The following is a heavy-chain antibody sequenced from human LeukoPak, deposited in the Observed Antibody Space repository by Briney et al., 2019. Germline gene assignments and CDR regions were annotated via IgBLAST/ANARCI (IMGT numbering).Heavy chain of an antibody. CDR2: IYPGDSDT. D-gene: IGHD2-2*01. J-gene: IGHJ6*03. Sequence: GESLKISCKGSGYSFTNYWIGWVRQMPGKGLEWMGIIYPGDSDTRYSPSFQGQVTASADKSISTAYLQWSSLKASDTAMYYCARGPYCSTASCLSPDYYYYMDVWGKGTTVTVSS. CDR1: GYSFTNYW. V-gene: IGHV5-51*01. CDR3: ARGPYCSTASCLSPDYYYYMDV.